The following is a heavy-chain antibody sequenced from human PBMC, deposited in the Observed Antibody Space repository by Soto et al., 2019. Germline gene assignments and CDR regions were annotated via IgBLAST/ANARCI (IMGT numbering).Heavy chain of an antibody. V-gene: IGHV3-23*01. D-gene: IGHD3-22*01. Sequence: EVQLLESGGGLVQPGGSLRLSCAASGFTFSSYAMSWVRQAPGKWLEGVSAISGSGGSTYYADSVKGRFTISRDNSKNTLYLQMNSLRAEDTAVYYCARDPYYYDSSGYLDYWGQGTLVTVSS. CDR1: GFTFSSYA. CDR3: ARDPYYYDSSGYLDY. J-gene: IGHJ4*02. CDR2: ISGSGGST.